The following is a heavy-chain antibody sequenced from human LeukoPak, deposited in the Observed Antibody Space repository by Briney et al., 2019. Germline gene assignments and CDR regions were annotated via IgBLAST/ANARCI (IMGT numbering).Heavy chain of an antibody. V-gene: IGHV4-31*03. D-gene: IGHD3-10*01. CDR2: IHHSGSS. Sequence: SETLSLTCTVSADSLSSGGHYWAWIRQLPGKGLESIGFIHHSGSSRHNPSLKDRVTISVDASRKQFALRLSSVTAADTAIYYCARGGNRFGGFYFDYWGQGIQVIVSS. J-gene: IGHJ4*02. CDR1: ADSLSSGGHY. CDR3: ARGGNRFGGFYFDY.